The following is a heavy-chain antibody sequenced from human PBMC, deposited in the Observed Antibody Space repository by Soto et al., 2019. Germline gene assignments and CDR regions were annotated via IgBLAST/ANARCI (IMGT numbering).Heavy chain of an antibody. Sequence: ASVKVSCKASGYTFTSYAMHWVRQAPGQRLEWMGWINAGNGNTKYSQKFQGRVTITRDTSASTAYMELSSLRSEDTAVYYCGREGGYSYGTHYYYYGMDVWGQGTTVTVSS. V-gene: IGHV1-3*01. D-gene: IGHD5-18*01. CDR3: GREGGYSYGTHYYYYGMDV. CDR2: INAGNGNT. J-gene: IGHJ6*02. CDR1: GYTFTSYA.